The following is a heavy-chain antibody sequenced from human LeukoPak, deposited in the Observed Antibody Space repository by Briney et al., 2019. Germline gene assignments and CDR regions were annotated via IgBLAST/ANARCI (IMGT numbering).Heavy chain of an antibody. V-gene: IGHV3-49*04. Sequence: PGGSLRLSCAASGFTFGNYGMTWVRQAAGKGLGWVGFFRRRDKTGQAEYAASVEGRLTISRDDSKSIAYLQMNSLKTEDTAVYYCTRGDYYDSRGYHFLFDYWRQGTLVTVPS. J-gene: IGHJ4*02. CDR2: FRRRDKTGQA. CDR3: TRGDYYDSRGYHFLFDY. D-gene: IGHD3-22*01. CDR1: GFTFGNYG.